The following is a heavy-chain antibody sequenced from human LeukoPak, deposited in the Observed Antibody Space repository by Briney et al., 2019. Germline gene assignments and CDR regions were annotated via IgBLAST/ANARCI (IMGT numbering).Heavy chain of an antibody. J-gene: IGHJ3*02. V-gene: IGHV1-2*06. Sequence: ASVKVSCKXSGYTFTGYYMHWVRQAPGQGLEWMGRINPNSGGTNYAQKFQGRVTMTRDTSISTAYMELSRLRSDDTAVYYCARDLVNDEIGAGTLNAFDIWGQGTMVTVSS. CDR2: INPNSGGT. D-gene: IGHD6-19*01. CDR1: GYTFTGYY. CDR3: ARDLVNDEIGAGTLNAFDI.